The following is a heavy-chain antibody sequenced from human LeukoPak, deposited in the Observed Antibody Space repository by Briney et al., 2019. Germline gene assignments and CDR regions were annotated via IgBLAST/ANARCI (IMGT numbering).Heavy chain of an antibody. CDR1: GFTFSDYY. CDR2: ISSSGRLM. V-gene: IGHV3-11*01. Sequence: GGSLRLSCAASGFTFSDYYINWIRQAPGKGLEWVSHISSSGRLMQYTDSVKGRFTITRDNAQNFMSLQMNSLKPEDTAVYYCARDTNNGLDVWGRGTTVTVSS. CDR3: ARDTNNGLDV. J-gene: IGHJ6*02. D-gene: IGHD1-14*01.